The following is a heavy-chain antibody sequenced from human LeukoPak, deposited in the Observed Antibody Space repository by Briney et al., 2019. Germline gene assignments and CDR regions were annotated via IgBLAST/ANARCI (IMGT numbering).Heavy chain of an antibody. CDR2: ISGSGGST. CDR3: AKYSSYYYDSSGYYSGGFDY. Sequence: GGPLRLSCAASGFTFSSYAMSWVRQAPGKGLEWVSAISGSGGSTYYADSVKGRFTISRDNSKNTLYLQMNSLRAEDTAVYYCAKYSSYYYDSSGYYSGGFDYWGQGTLVTVSS. D-gene: IGHD3-22*01. CDR1: GFTFSSYA. J-gene: IGHJ4*02. V-gene: IGHV3-23*01.